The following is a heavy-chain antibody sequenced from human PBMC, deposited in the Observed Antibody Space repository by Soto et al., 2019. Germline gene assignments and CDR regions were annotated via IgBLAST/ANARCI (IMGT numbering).Heavy chain of an antibody. CDR1: GGTFSSYT. CDR2: IIPILGTA. V-gene: IGHV1-69*08. Sequence: QVQLVQSGAEVKKPGSSVKVSCKASGGTFSSYTISWVRQAPGQGLEWMGKIIPILGTANYAQKFQGRVTITADKSTSTEYMEMSTLRSEDTAVYYCARDFHYYLSGAANHWGQGTLVTVSS. D-gene: IGHD3-10*02. J-gene: IGHJ5*02. CDR3: ARDFHYYLSGAANH.